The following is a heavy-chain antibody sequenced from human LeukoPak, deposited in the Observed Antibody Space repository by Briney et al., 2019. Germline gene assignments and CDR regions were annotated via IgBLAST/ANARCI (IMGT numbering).Heavy chain of an antibody. D-gene: IGHD6-6*01. J-gene: IGHJ4*02. CDR2: ISSNGGST. Sequence: GSLRLSCSASGFTFSSYAMHWVRQAPGKGLEYVSAISSNGGSTYYADSVKGRFTISRDNSKNTLYLQMSSLRAEDTAVYYCVTLGGFRSSSSGILFDYWGQGTLVTVSS. CDR3: VTLGGFRSSSSGILFDY. V-gene: IGHV3-64D*06. CDR1: GFTFSSYA.